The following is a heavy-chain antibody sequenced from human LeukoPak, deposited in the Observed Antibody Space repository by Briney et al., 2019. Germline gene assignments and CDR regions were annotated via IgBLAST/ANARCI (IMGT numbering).Heavy chain of an antibody. CDR2: ISSNGGTT. CDR3: AKVGSGWPGYYSDY. J-gene: IGHJ4*02. D-gene: IGHD6-19*01. CDR1: GFTFSSYA. V-gene: IGHV3-64*02. Sequence: PGGSLRLSCAASGFTFSSYAMHWVRLSPGKGLEYVSGISSNGGTTSYADSVQGRFTISRDNSKNTLYLQMGSLRGEDMAVYYCAKVGSGWPGYYSDYWGQGTLVTVSS.